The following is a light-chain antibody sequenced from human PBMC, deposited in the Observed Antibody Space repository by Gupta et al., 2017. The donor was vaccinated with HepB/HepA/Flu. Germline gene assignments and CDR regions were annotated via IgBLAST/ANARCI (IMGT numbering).Light chain of an antibody. CDR3: QVWDSGSDQAV. CDR2: DDI. V-gene: IGLV3-21*03. Sequence: SSVLTQPPSVSVAPGKTAMITCEGNNIGSRSVHWYRQRPGQAPVLVVNDDIERPSGIPERLSGFNSGDTATLTITGVEAGYEADYYCQVWDSGSDQAVFGGGTKLTV. J-gene: IGLJ3*02. CDR1: NIGSRS.